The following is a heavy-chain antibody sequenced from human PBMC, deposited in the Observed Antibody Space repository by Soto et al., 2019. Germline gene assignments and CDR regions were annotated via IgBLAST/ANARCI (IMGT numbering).Heavy chain of an antibody. CDR3: ARGRNYNWNYIVGHYYYYMDV. V-gene: IGHV6-1*01. D-gene: IGHD1-7*01. CDR2: TYYRSKWYN. CDR1: GDSVSSNSAA. Sequence: SQTLSLTCAISGDSVSSNSAAWNWIRQSPSRGLEWLGRTYYRSKWYNDYAVSVKSRITINPDTSKNQFSLQLNSVTPEDTAVYYCARGRNYNWNYIVGHYYYYMDVWGKGTTVTVSS. J-gene: IGHJ6*03.